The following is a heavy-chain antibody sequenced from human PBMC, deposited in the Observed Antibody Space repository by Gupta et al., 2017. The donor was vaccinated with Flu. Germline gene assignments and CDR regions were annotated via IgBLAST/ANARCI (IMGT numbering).Heavy chain of an antibody. CDR3: ARGVSIYARITMRVVSGDKFDY. V-gene: IGHV4-34*01. CDR1: GGSFSGYY. D-gene: IGHD3-22*01. J-gene: IGHJ4*02. CDR2: INHSGST. Sequence: QVQLQQWGAGLLKPSETLSLTCAVYGGSFSGYYWSWIRQPPGKGLEWIGEINHSGSTNYNPSLKSRVTISVDTSKNQFSLKLSSVTAADTAVYYCARGVSIYARITMRVVSGDKFDYWGQGTLVTVSS.